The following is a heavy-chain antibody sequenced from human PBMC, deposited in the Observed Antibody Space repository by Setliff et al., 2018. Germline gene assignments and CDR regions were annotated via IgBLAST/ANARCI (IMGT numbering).Heavy chain of an antibody. CDR3: ASNPFNSGPPYYFDY. CDR2: FYHSGSM. J-gene: IGHJ4*02. CDR1: GGSISSSY. D-gene: IGHD6-19*01. V-gene: IGHV4-4*08. Sequence: PSETLSLTCTVSGGSISSSYWSWIRQPPGKGLEWIGYFYHSGSMNYNPSLKSRVTISVDTSKNQFSLKLDSVIVADTAVYYCASNPFNSGPPYYFDYWGQGTLVTVSS.